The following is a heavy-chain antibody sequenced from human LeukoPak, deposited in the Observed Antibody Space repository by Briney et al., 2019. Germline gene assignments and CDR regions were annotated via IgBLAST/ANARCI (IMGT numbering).Heavy chain of an antibody. CDR3: AKQDSRIRYFDY. D-gene: IGHD1/OR15-1a*01. CDR2: ISYDGSNK. J-gene: IGHJ4*02. CDR1: GFTFSSYA. V-gene: IGHV3-30*04. Sequence: GRSLRLSCAASGFTFSSYAMHWVRQAPGKGLEWVAVISYDGSNKYYADSVKGRFTISRDNSKNTLYLQMNSLRAEDTAVYYCAKQDSRIRYFDYWGQGTLVTVSS.